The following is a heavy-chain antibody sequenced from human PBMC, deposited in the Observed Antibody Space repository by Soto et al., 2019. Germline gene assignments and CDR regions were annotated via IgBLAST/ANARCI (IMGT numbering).Heavy chain of an antibody. CDR3: ARDRPTSSIRARDYYYAMDV. Sequence: QVQLVQSGAEVKKPGASVKVSCKASGYSFITYGISWVRQAPGQGLEWMGWISTYNGNTNHAQKLQGRITIATDPATTAGYMELRSLRSDDTAVYYCARDRPTSSIRARDYYYAMDVWGQGTTVTVSS. V-gene: IGHV1-18*01. J-gene: IGHJ6*02. CDR1: GYSFITYG. CDR2: ISTYNGNT. D-gene: IGHD6-6*01.